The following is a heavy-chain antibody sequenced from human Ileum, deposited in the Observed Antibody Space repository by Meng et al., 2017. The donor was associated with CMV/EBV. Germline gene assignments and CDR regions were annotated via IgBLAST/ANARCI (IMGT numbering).Heavy chain of an antibody. V-gene: IGHV1-46*01. Sequence: ASVSFSCEESGYTFTDYYINWVRQAPGQGLEWVGKINPRFGNTDYAQKFQGRVTMTRDTSTNTVYMELFSLTPDDAAVYYCAKELDLWGQGTLVTVSS. CDR2: INPRFGNT. CDR3: AKELDL. D-gene: IGHD3-3*02. J-gene: IGHJ4*02. CDR1: GYTFTDYY.